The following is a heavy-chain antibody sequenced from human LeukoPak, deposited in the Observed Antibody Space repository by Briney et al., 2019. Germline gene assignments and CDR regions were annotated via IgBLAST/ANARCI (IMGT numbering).Heavy chain of an antibody. CDR1: GFTFSFYV. Sequence: GGSLRLSCAASGFTFSFYVMTWVRQAPGKGLEWVSYISSSGSTIYYADSVKGRFTISRDNAKNSLYLQMNSLRAEDTAVYYCARGQTYYYDSSGYCFDYWGQGTLVTVSS. D-gene: IGHD3-22*01. CDR3: ARGQTYYYDSSGYCFDY. CDR2: ISSSGSTI. V-gene: IGHV3-48*03. J-gene: IGHJ4*02.